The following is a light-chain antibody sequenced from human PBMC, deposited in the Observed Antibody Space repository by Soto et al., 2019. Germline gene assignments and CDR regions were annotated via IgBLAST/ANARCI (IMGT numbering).Light chain of an antibody. CDR3: CSYAGSSTFVV. CDR1: SSDVGSYNL. Sequence: QSVLTQPASVSGSPGQSITISCTGTSSDVGSYNLVSWYQQHPGKAPKLMIYEVSKRPSGVSYRFSGSKSGNTASLTISGLQADDEADYYCCSYAGSSTFVVFGGGTKLTVL. CDR2: EVS. V-gene: IGLV2-23*02. J-gene: IGLJ2*01.